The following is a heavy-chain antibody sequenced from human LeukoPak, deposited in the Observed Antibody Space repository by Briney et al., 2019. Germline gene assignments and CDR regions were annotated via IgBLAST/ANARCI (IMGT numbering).Heavy chain of an antibody. CDR3: AGDKTTGGWYEFDY. D-gene: IGHD6-19*01. Sequence: GGSLRLSCAASGFTVSSNYMSWVRQGPGKGLECVSVISNDGDTYYTDSVKGRVTISRDTSKNTRSLQMNSLRAEDTAVYYCAGDKTTGGWYEFDYWGQGTLVTVSS. CDR1: GFTVSSNY. V-gene: IGHV3-53*01. CDR2: ISNDGDT. J-gene: IGHJ4*02.